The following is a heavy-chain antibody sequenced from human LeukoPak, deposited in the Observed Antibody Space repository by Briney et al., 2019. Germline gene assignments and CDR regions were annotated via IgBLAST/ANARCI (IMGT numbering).Heavy chain of an antibody. CDR2: IYYSGST. Sequence: SETLSLTCTVSGGSISSSSYYWGWIRQPPGKGLEWIGSIYYSGSTYYNPSLKSRVTISVDTSKNQFSLKLSSVTAAATAVYYCATHKPPWYFDYCGHRTLVTASS. CDR1: GGSISSSSYY. CDR3: ATHKPPWYFDY. V-gene: IGHV4-39*01. J-gene: IGHJ4*01.